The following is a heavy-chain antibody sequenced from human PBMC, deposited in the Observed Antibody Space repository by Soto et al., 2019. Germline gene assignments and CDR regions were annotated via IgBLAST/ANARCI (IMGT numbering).Heavy chain of an antibody. V-gene: IGHV1-69*01. CDR3: ARVGGDDYVWGSYRSRDYYGMDV. J-gene: IGHJ6*02. D-gene: IGHD3-16*02. CDR2: IIPIFGTA. CDR1: GGTFSSYA. Sequence: QVQLVQSGAEVKKPGSSVKVSCKASGGTFSSYAISWVRQAPGQGLEWMGGIIPIFGTANYAQKFQGRVTITADESTRTVYMGLGSLRSEDTAVYYCARVGGDDYVWGSYRSRDYYGMDVWGQGTTVTVSS.